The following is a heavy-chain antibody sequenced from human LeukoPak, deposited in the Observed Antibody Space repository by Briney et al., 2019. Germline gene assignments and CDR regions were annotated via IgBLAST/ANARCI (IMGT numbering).Heavy chain of an antibody. CDR2: INPNSGGT. V-gene: IGHV1-2*02. CDR1: GYTFTGYY. Sequence: ASVKVSCKASGYTFTGYYMHWVRQAPEQGLEWMGWINPNSGGTNYAQKFQGRVTMTRDTSISTAYMELSRLRSDDTAVYYCARAERIPYSYGNDYWGQGTLVTVSS. CDR3: ARAERIPYSYGNDY. D-gene: IGHD5-18*01. J-gene: IGHJ4*02.